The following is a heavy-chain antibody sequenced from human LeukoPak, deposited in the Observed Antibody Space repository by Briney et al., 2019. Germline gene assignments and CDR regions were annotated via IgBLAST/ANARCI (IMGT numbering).Heavy chain of an antibody. CDR2: IYYSGST. D-gene: IGHD2-2*01. CDR1: GGSISSGGYY. J-gene: IGHJ5*02. V-gene: IGHV4-31*03. Sequence: PSQTLSLTCSVSGGSISSGGYYWSWIRQHPGKGLEWIGYIYYSGSTYYNPSLKSRVTISVDTSKNQFSLKLSSVTAADTAVYYCASGTGRYCSSTSCYYLPNWFDPWGQGTLVTVSS. CDR3: ASGTGRYCSSTSCYYLPNWFDP.